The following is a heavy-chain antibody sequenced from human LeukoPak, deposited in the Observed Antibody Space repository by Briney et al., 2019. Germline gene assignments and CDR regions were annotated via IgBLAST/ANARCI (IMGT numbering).Heavy chain of an antibody. Sequence: GASVKVSCKASGGTFTSYTISWVRQAPGQGLEWRGRIIPILGIANYAQKFQGRVTITADKSTSTAYMELSSLRSEDTAVYYCARDDGIVGATGGYFDYWGQGTLVTVSS. CDR1: GGTFTSYT. CDR2: IIPILGIA. CDR3: ARDDGIVGATGGYFDY. V-gene: IGHV1-69*04. J-gene: IGHJ4*02. D-gene: IGHD1-26*01.